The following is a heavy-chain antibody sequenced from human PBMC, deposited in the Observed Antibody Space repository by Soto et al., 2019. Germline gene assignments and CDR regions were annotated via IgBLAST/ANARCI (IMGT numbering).Heavy chain of an antibody. CDR3: AKDPSIAARYFDY. Sequence: XGSLRLSCAASGFTFSSYGMHWVRQAPGKGLEWVAVISYDGSNKYYADSVKGRFTISRDNSKNTLYLQMNSLRAEDTAVYYCAKDPSIAARYFDYCGQGTLVTVSS. V-gene: IGHV3-30*18. J-gene: IGHJ4*02. CDR2: ISYDGSNK. CDR1: GFTFSSYG. D-gene: IGHD6-6*01.